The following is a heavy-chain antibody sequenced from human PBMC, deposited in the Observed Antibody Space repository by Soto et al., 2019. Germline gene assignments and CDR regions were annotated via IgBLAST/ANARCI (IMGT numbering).Heavy chain of an antibody. V-gene: IGHV3-11*05. D-gene: IGHD3-3*02. Sequence: QVPLVESGGGLVKPGGSLRLSCAASGFTFSDYYMSWIRQAPGKGLEWVSYISSSSSYTNYADSVKGRFTISRDNAMHPLCLQMNSLSAEDRAVYSCAGAADIFAGSDAFDIWGQGTMVTVSS. CDR1: GFTFSDYY. CDR3: AGAADIFAGSDAFDI. CDR2: ISSSSSYT. J-gene: IGHJ3*02.